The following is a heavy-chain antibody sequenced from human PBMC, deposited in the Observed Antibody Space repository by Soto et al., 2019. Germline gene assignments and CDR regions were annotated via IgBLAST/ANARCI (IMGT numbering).Heavy chain of an antibody. CDR2: IYYSGST. V-gene: IGHV4-39*01. CDR1: GGSISSSSYY. D-gene: IGHD2-21*02. CDR3: ARRSDVVVTAIQEH. J-gene: IGHJ4*02. Sequence: SETLSLTCTVSGGSISSSSYYWGWIRQPPGKGLEWIGSIYYSGSTYYNPSLKSRVTISVDTSKNQFSLKLSSVTAADTAVYYCARRSDVVVTAIQEHWGQGTLVTVSS.